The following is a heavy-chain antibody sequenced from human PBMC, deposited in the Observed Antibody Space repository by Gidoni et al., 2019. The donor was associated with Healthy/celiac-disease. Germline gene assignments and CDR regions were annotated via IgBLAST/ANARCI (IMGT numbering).Heavy chain of an antibody. CDR3: ASYRDYYGSGSYDY. V-gene: IGHV4-34*01. CDR1: GGPFRGYY. D-gene: IGHD3-10*01. J-gene: IGHJ4*02. CDR2: FNHSGST. Sequence: QLQLQQCCSVLLKPSETLSLTCVVHGGPFRGYYWSRIRQPPGKGFEWIGEFNHSGSTNYNPSLKNRVTISGDTSNNQFSLKLSSVTAADTAVYYCASYRDYYGSGSYDYWGQGTLVTVSS.